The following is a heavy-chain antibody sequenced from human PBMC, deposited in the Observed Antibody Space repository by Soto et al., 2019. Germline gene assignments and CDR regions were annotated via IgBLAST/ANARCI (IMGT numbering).Heavy chain of an antibody. J-gene: IGHJ4*02. D-gene: IGHD4-17*01. CDR1: GFTFSTYG. CDR2: VSYDGSRK. Sequence: QVQVVESGGGVVQPGRSLTLSCAASGFTFSTYGMHWVRQAPGKGLEWVAIVSYDGSRKHYVDSVKGRFAISRDNSMNTLYLQLTSLRPEDTAMYYCAQDLHGDRDGYHYGADYWGQGTLVTVSS. V-gene: IGHV3-30*18. CDR3: AQDLHGDRDGYHYGADY.